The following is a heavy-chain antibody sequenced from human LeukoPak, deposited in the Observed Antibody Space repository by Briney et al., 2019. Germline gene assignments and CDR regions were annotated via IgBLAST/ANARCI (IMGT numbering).Heavy chain of an antibody. J-gene: IGHJ3*02. CDR2: INPSGGST. V-gene: IGHV1-46*01. CDR1: GYTFTSYY. D-gene: IGHD3-22*01. Sequence: ASVKVSCKASGYTFTSYYMHWVRQAPGQGLGWMGIINPSGGSTSYAQKFQGRVTMTEDTSTDTAYMELSSLRSEDTAVYYCATGYYDSSGSLDIWGQGTMVTVSS. CDR3: ATGYYDSSGSLDI.